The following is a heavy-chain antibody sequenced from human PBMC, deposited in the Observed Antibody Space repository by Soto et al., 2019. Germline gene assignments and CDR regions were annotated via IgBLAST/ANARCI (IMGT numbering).Heavy chain of an antibody. J-gene: IGHJ6*02. Sequence: EVQLLESGGGLVQPGGSLRLSCAASGFTFSSYAMSWVRQAPGKGLEWVSAISGSGGSTYYADSVKGRFTISRDNSKNTMYLKMNSLRAEDTAVYYCAKDGGHYYYGMDVWGQGTTVTVSS. CDR2: ISGSGGST. V-gene: IGHV3-23*01. D-gene: IGHD3-3*01. CDR3: AKDGGHYYYGMDV. CDR1: GFTFSSYA.